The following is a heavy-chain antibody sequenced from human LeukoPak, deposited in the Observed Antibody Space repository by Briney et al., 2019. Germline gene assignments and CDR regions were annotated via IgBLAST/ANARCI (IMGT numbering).Heavy chain of an antibody. CDR1: GFTFDDYA. V-gene: IGHV3-9*01. CDR2: ISWNSGSI. CDR3: AKDGYSNYPMDV. Sequence: GGSLRLSCAASGFTFDDYAMHWVRQAPGKGPEWVSGISWNSGSIGYADSVKGRFTISRDNAKNSLYLQMNSLRAEDTALYYCAKDGYSNYPMDVWGQGTTVTVSS. D-gene: IGHD4-4*01. J-gene: IGHJ6*02.